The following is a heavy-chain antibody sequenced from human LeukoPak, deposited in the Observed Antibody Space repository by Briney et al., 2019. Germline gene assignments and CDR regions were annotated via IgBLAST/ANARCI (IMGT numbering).Heavy chain of an antibody. V-gene: IGHV3-15*01. Sequence: GGSLRLSCAASGFTFSNAWMSWVRQAPGKGLEWVGRIKSKTDGATTDYAAPVKGRFTISRDDSKNTLYLQMNSLKTEDTAVYYCTTESHVGGQGTLVTVSS. CDR2: IKSKTDGATT. CDR1: GFTFSNAW. J-gene: IGHJ4*02. CDR3: TTESHV.